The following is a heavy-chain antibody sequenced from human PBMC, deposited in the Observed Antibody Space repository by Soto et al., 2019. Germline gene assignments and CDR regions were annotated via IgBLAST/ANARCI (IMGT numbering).Heavy chain of an antibody. CDR2: IYSGGST. V-gene: IGHV3-66*01. CDR1: GFTVSSNY. Sequence: PGGSLRLSCAASGFTVSSNYMSWVRQAPGKGLEWVSVIYSGGSTYYADSVKGRFTISRDNSKNTLYLQMNSLRAEDTAVYYCAAEYYYDSSGYYYGMDVWGQGTTVTVSS. J-gene: IGHJ6*02. D-gene: IGHD3-22*01. CDR3: AAEYYYDSSGYYYGMDV.